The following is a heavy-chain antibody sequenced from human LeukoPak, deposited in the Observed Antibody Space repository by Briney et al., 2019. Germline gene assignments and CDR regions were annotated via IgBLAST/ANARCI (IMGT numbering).Heavy chain of an antibody. J-gene: IGHJ3*02. CDR3: AKDLVPAVVPAAGSAFDI. Sequence: TGGSLGLSCAASGFIFKKYWMSWVRQAPGKGLEWVANIKPDGSEKYYVDSVEGRFTISRDNAKNSLYLQMNSLRAEDTAVYYCAKDLVPAVVPAAGSAFDIWGQGTMVTVSS. CDR1: GFIFKKYW. D-gene: IGHD2-2*01. CDR2: IKPDGSEK. V-gene: IGHV3-7*01.